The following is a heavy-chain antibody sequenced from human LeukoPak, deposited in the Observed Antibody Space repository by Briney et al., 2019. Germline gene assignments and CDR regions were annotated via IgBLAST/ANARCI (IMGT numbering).Heavy chain of an antibody. Sequence: SATLSLPCAVYGGSFSGYYWSWIRQPPGKGLESIGEINHSGSTNYNPSLQSRVTISVDTSKNQFSLKLSSVTAADTAVYYCASYRYGVKYFQHWGQGTLVTVSS. CDR3: ASYRYGVKYFQH. J-gene: IGHJ1*01. V-gene: IGHV4-34*01. D-gene: IGHD3-3*01. CDR2: INHSGST. CDR1: GGSFSGYY.